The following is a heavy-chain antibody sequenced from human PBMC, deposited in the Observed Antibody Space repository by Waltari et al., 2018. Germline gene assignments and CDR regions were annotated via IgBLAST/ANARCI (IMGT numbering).Heavy chain of an antibody. Sequence: EVQLLESGGGLVQPGGSLRLSCAASGFTFSSYAMSWVRQAPGKGLEWVSAISGSGGSTYYADSVKGRFTISRDNSKNTLYLQMNSLRAEDTAVYYCAKDQGDFWSGYYNFDYWGQGTLVTVSS. J-gene: IGHJ4*02. D-gene: IGHD3-3*01. CDR1: GFTFSSYA. CDR3: AKDQGDFWSGYYNFDY. CDR2: ISGSGGST. V-gene: IGHV3-23*01.